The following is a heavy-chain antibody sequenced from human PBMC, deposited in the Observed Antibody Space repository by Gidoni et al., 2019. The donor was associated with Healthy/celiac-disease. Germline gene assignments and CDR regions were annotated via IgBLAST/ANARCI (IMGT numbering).Heavy chain of an antibody. CDR1: GFTFSSYS. CDR3: ARGGDIVVVCGMDV. V-gene: IGHV3-21*01. Sequence: EVQLVESGGGLVKPGGSLRLSCAASGFTFSSYSMNWVRQAPGKGLEWVSSISSSSSYIYYADSVKGRFTISRDNAKNSLYLQMNSLRAEDTAVYYCARGGDIVVVCGMDVCGQGTTVTVSS. D-gene: IGHD2-2*01. J-gene: IGHJ6*02. CDR2: ISSSSSYI.